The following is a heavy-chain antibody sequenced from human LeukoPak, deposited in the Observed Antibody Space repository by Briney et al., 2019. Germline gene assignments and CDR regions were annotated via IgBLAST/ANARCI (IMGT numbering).Heavy chain of an antibody. V-gene: IGHV5-51*01. J-gene: IGHJ4*02. CDR2: IYPGDSDT. CDR3: ARSRAYSTDSYYFDY. D-gene: IGHD3-16*01. Sequence: TGESLRISCKASGYSFTTYWIGWVRQMPGKGLEWMGIIYPGDSDTRYSPSFQAQVTISADKSISTAYLQWSSLKASDTAMYYCARSRAYSTDSYYFDYWGQGTLVTVSS. CDR1: GYSFTTYW.